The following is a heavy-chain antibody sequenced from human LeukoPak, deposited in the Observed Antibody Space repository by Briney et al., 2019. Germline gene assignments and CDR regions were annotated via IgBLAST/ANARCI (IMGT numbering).Heavy chain of an antibody. CDR3: ARESSSTSCLDY. CDR2: IYYSGST. J-gene: IGHJ4*02. D-gene: IGHD2-2*01. Sequence: PSHTRSLTGTVSGGSISSGGYYWSWIRQHPGKGLEWIGYIYYSGSTYYNPSLKSRVTISVDTSKNQFSLKLSSVTAADTAVYYCARESSSTSCLDYWGQGTLVTVSS. V-gene: IGHV4-31*03. CDR1: GGSISSGGYY.